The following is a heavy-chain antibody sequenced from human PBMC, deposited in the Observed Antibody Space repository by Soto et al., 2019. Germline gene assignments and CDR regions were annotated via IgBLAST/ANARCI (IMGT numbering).Heavy chain of an antibody. CDR2: ISSSSSYI. CDR3: ARVTYYYDSSGSNWFDP. J-gene: IGHJ5*02. CDR1: GFTFRSYS. V-gene: IGHV3-21*01. D-gene: IGHD3-22*01. Sequence: PGGSLRLSYAASGFTFRSYSMNWVRQAPGKGLEWVSSISSSSSYIYYADSVKGRFTISRDNAKNSLYLQMNSLRAEDTAVYYCARVTYYYDSSGSNWFDPWGQGTLVTVSS.